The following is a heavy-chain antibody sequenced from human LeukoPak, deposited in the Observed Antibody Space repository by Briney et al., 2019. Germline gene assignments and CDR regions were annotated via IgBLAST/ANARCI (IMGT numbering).Heavy chain of an antibody. J-gene: IGHJ4*02. D-gene: IGHD3-10*01. Sequence: GGSLRLSCAASGFTFSSYAMSWVRQAPGKVLEWVSANSGSGGSTYYADCVKGRFTISRDNSKNTLHLQMNSLRAEDTAVYYCAKDLVYYGSGSYYNGNYWGQGTLVTVSS. CDR3: AKDLVYYGSGSYYNGNY. CDR1: GFTFSSYA. V-gene: IGHV3-23*01. CDR2: NSGSGGST.